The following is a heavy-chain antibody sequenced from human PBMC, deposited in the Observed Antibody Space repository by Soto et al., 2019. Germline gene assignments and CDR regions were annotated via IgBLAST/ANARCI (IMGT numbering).Heavy chain of an antibody. CDR2: IYTSGST. J-gene: IGHJ5*02. D-gene: IGHD6-6*01. Sequence: SETLSLTCTVSGGSISSGGYYWSWIRQHPGKGLEWIGRIYTSGSTNYNPSLKSRVTMSVDTSKNQFSLKLSSVTAADTAVYYCARDLEYSSYSNWFDPWGQGTLVTVSS. CDR1: GGSISSGGYY. CDR3: ARDLEYSSYSNWFDP. V-gene: IGHV4-61*02.